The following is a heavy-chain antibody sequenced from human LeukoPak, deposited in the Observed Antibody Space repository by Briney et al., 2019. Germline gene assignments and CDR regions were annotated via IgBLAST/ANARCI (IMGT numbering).Heavy chain of an antibody. CDR2: INHSGST. Sequence: KASETLSLTCAVYGGSFSGYYWSWIRQPPGKGLEWIGEINHSGSTNYNPSLKSRVTISVDTSKNQFSLKLSSVTAADTAVYYCARFPPYYGGGGYWGQGTLVTVSS. CDR3: ARFPPYYGGGGY. V-gene: IGHV4-34*01. J-gene: IGHJ4*02. CDR1: GGSFSGYY. D-gene: IGHD4-23*01.